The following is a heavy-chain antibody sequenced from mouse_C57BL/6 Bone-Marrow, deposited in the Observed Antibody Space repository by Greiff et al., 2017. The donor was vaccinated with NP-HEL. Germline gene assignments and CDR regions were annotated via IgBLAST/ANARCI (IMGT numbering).Heavy chain of an antibody. CDR3: AREGGLRRRTYAMDY. CDR2: INYDGSST. CDR1: GFTFSDYY. V-gene: IGHV5-16*01. Sequence: EVHLVESAGGLVQPGSSMKLSCTASGFTFSDYYMAWVRQVPEKGLEWVANINYDGSSTYYLDSLKSRFIISRDNAKNILYLQMSSLKSEDTATYYCAREGGLRRRTYAMDYGGQGTSVTVSS. J-gene: IGHJ4*01. D-gene: IGHD2-4*01.